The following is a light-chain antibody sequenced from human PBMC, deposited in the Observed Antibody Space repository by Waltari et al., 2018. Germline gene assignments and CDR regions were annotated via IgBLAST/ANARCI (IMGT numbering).Light chain of an antibody. CDR3: QQRNDWPLT. CDR2: DTS. CDR1: RSVRKY. J-gene: IGKJ4*02. V-gene: IGKV3-11*01. Sequence: EIVLTQSPATLSLSPGERATLACRASRSVRKYLAWYQQKPGQAPRPLIYDTSNRETGIPARFTGSGSGTDFTLTISNVEPEDFAVYYCQQRNDWPLTFGGGTKVEIK.